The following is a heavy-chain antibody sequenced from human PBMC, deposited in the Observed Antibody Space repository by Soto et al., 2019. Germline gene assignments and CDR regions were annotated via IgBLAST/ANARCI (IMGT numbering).Heavy chain of an antibody. V-gene: IGHV1-69*01. J-gene: IGHJ6*02. CDR2: SPPIFGTS. CDR3: ARWGRYPKSSYYCGMDV. D-gene: IGHD1-20*01. CDR1: GGTFSTYS. Sequence: QVQLVQSGAEVKKPGSSVKVSCKASGGTFSTYSILWVRQAPGQGLEWMGGSPPIFGTSKYAQNFQGRVPITADESTSTAYMALSSLRSDDTAVYYCARWGRYPKSSYYCGMDVWGQGTTVTVSS.